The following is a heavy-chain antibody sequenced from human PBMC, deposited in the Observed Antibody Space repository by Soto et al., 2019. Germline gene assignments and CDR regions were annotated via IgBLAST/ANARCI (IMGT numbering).Heavy chain of an antibody. CDR3: AREHLGGRSPSRYYYGMDV. Sequence: GASVKVSSKASRYTFTGYYMHSVRQAPGQGLEWMGWINPNSGGTNYAQKFQGWVTMTRDTSISTAYMELSRLRSDDTAVYYCAREHLGGRSPSRYYYGMDVWGQGTTVTVSS. V-gene: IGHV1-2*04. D-gene: IGHD1-26*01. J-gene: IGHJ6*02. CDR2: INPNSGGT. CDR1: RYTFTGYY.